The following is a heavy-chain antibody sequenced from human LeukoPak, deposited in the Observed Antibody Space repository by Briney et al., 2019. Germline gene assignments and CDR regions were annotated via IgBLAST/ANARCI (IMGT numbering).Heavy chain of an antibody. Sequence: GGSLRLSCAASGFTFSSYEMNWVRQAPGKGLEWVSYISSSGSTIYYADSVKGRSTISRDNAKNSLYLQMNSLRAEDTAVYYCASSDYYDSSRDYWGQGALVTVSS. CDR3: ASSDYYDSSRDY. J-gene: IGHJ4*02. V-gene: IGHV3-48*03. CDR2: ISSSGSTI. D-gene: IGHD3-22*01. CDR1: GFTFSSYE.